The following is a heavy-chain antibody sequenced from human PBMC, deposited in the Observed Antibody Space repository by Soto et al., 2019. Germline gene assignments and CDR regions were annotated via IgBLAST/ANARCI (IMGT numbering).Heavy chain of an antibody. D-gene: IGHD4-17*01. CDR2: IHSGGSTI. CDR3: ARDGSTVTTNYHYAMDV. J-gene: IGHJ6*02. Sequence: GGSLRLSCASSGFTFSTYHMNWVRQAPGRGLEWGAYIHSGGSTIYYADSVKGRFTISRDNAKSSLYLQMNSLRAEDTAVYYCARDGSTVTTNYHYAMDVWGQGTTVTVS. CDR1: GFTFSTYH. V-gene: IGHV3-48*03.